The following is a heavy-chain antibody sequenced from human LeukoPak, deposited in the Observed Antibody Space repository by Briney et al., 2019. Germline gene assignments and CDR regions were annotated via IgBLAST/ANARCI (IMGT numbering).Heavy chain of an antibody. V-gene: IGHV1-69*02. CDR1: GGTFSSYT. J-gene: IGHJ3*02. CDR2: IIPILGIA. Sequence: SVKVSCKASGGTFSSYTISWVRQAPGQGLEWMGRIIPILGIANYAQKFQGRVTITADKSTSTAYMELSSLRSEDTAEYYCARAQDSSGYDAFDIWGQGTMVTVSS. CDR3: ARAQDSSGYDAFDI. D-gene: IGHD3-22*01.